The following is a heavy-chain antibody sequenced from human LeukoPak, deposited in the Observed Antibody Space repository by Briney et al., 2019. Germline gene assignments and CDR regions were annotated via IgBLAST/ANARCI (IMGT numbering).Heavy chain of an antibody. V-gene: IGHV4-38-2*01. CDR1: GYSLSSGYY. D-gene: IGHD4-17*01. Sequence: PSETLSLTCAVSGYSLSSGYYWGWIRPPPGKGLEWIGSIYHSGSTYYNPSLKSRVTISVDTSKNQFSLKLSSVTAADTAVYYCARWDDYGDGPDYWGQGTLVTVSS. CDR3: ARWDDYGDGPDY. CDR2: IYHSGST. J-gene: IGHJ4*02.